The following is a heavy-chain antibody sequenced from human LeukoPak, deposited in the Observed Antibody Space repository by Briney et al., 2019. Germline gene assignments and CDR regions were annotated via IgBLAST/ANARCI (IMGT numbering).Heavy chain of an antibody. CDR1: GGSFSGYY. CDR2: INHSGST. J-gene: IGHJ4*02. V-gene: IGHV4-34*01. D-gene: IGHD5-18*01. CDR3: ASQPLPCSYGRALSY. Sequence: SETLSLTCAVYGGSFSGYYSSWIRQPPGKGLEWIGEINHSGSTNYNPSLKSRVTISVDTSKNQFSLNLSSVTAADTAVYYCASQPLPCSYGRALSYWGQGTLVTVSS.